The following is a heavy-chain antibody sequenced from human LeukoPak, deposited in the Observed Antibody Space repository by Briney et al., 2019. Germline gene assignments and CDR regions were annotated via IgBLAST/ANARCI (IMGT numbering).Heavy chain of an antibody. D-gene: IGHD3-3*01. CDR1: GFTFSSYE. Sequence: GGSLRLSCAASGFTFSSYEMNWVRRAPGKGLEWVSYISSSGSTIYYADSVKGRFTISRDNAKNSLYLQMNSLRAEDTAVYYCASPGRFLEWLPYWGQGTLVTVSS. V-gene: IGHV3-48*03. J-gene: IGHJ4*02. CDR3: ASPGRFLEWLPY. CDR2: ISSSGSTI.